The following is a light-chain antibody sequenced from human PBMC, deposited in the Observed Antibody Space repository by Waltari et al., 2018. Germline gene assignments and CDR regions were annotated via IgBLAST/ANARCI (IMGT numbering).Light chain of an antibody. V-gene: IGKV3-20*01. CDR1: QSVSSNY. CDR2: GAS. J-gene: IGKJ1*01. Sequence: EIVLTQSPDTLSLSPGERATLSCRASQSVSSNYFAWYQQKPGQAPRLLIYGASNRATGIPDRFSGRGSGTDFTLTISRLEPEDSAVYYCQQYGTSRTFGEGPRWKSN. CDR3: QQYGTSRT.